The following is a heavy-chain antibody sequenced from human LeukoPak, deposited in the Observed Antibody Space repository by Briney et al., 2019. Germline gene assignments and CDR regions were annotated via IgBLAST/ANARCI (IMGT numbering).Heavy chain of an antibody. CDR2: IIPIFGTA. CDR3: ASRRYYYGSGRLYFDY. V-gene: IGHV1-69*13. D-gene: IGHD3-10*01. Sequence: GASVKVSCKASGGTFSSYAISWVRQAPGQGLEWMGGIIPIFGTANYAQKFQGRVTITADESTSTAYMELSSLRSEDTAVYYCASRRYYYGSGRLYFDYWGQGTLVTVSS. CDR1: GGTFSSYA. J-gene: IGHJ4*02.